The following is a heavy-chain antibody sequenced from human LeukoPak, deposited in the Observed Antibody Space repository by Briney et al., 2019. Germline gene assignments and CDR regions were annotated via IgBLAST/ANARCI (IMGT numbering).Heavy chain of an antibody. CDR2: ISGSGDTT. CDR3: AKELTTERTPGVDS. J-gene: IGHJ4*02. CDR1: GFTFSSYS. Sequence: GGSLRLSCTASGFTFSSYSMSWVRQGPGTGLEWVSAISGSGDTTFYADSVKGRFTISRDNSKKTLYLQVNSLRAEDTAVYFCAKELTTERTPGVDSWGQRTHLTVSS. V-gene: IGHV3-23*01. D-gene: IGHD4-17*01.